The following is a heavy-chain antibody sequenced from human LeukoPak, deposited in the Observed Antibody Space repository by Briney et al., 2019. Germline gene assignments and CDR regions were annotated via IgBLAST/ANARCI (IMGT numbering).Heavy chain of an antibody. V-gene: IGHV4-38-2*02. D-gene: IGHD5-18*01. CDR1: GYSISTSYY. CDR2: IYHSGNT. Sequence: PSETLSLTCTVSGYSISTSYYWGWIRPPPGKGLEWIGSIYHSGNTYYNPSLKSRVTISVDTSKNQFSLKLSSVTAADTAVYYCARVDQDTAMAPGWFDPWGQGTLVTVSS. J-gene: IGHJ5*02. CDR3: ARVDQDTAMAPGWFDP.